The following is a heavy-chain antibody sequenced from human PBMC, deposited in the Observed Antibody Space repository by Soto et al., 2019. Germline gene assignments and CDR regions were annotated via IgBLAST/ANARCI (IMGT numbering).Heavy chain of an antibody. CDR3: ARRSSTYLNEIIYDP. D-gene: IGHD2-2*01. CDR1: GYSFTSYW. J-gene: IGHJ5*02. Sequence: SLKISCKGSGYSFTSYWISWVRQMPGKGLEWMGRIDPSDSYTNYSPSFQGHVTISADKSISTAYLQWSSLKASDTAMYYCARRSSTYLNEIIYDPWGQGTLVTVSS. V-gene: IGHV5-10-1*01. CDR2: IDPSDSYT.